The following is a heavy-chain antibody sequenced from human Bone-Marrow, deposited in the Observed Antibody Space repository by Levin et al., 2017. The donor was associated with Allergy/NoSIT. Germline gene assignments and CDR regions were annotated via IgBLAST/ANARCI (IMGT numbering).Heavy chain of an antibody. CDR3: ARVMYYYDSSGYFRAFDI. CDR1: GFTFTNFA. D-gene: IGHD3-22*01. CDR2: INAGNAKT. V-gene: IGHV1-3*01. J-gene: IGHJ3*02. Sequence: EASVKVSCKASGFTFTNFAMHWVRQAPGQGLEWMGWINAGNAKTKYSQEFQGRVTITTDTSATTVFMELSSLRSEDTAVYYCARVMYYYDSSGYFRAFDIWGQGTMVTVSS.